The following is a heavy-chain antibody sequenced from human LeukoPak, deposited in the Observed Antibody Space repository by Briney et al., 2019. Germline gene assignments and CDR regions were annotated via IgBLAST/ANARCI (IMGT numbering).Heavy chain of an antibody. CDR3: ATPLXYYXTXXYHQGGD. D-gene: IGHD3-22*01. CDR2: INSDGSST. Sequence: GGSLRLSCAASGFTFSSYWMHWVRQVPGKGLVWVSRINSDGSSTSYADSVKGRFTISRDNAKNSLYLQMNSLRAEDTAVYYCATPLXYYXTXXYHQGGDWGQGTLVTVSS. CDR1: GFTFSSYW. V-gene: IGHV3-74*01. J-gene: IGHJ4*02.